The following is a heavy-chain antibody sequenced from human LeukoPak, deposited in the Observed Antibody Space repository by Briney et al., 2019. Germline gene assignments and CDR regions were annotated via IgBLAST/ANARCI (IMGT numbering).Heavy chain of an antibody. D-gene: IGHD3-16*01. CDR1: GFTFSSYS. Sequence: KAGGSLRLSCAASGFTFSSYSMNWVRRAPGKGLEWVSSISSSSSYIYYADSVKGRFTISRDNAKNSLYLQMNSLRAEDTAVYYCARDGGHGFDYWGQGTLVTVSS. CDR2: ISSSSSYI. J-gene: IGHJ4*02. V-gene: IGHV3-21*01. CDR3: ARDGGHGFDY.